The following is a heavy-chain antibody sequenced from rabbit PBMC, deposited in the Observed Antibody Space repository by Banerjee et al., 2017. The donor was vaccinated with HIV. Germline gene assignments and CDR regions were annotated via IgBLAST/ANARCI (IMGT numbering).Heavy chain of an antibody. Sequence: QSLEESGGGLVQPGASLTLTCTASGFSFSSGYYMCWVRQAPGKGLEWIACTYTIDNRFTYYASWAKGRFTISKTSSTTVTLQMTSLTGADTATYFCARDLDGVIGWNFGWWGPGTLVTVS. CDR1: GFSFSSGYY. J-gene: IGHJ4*01. CDR3: ARDLDGVIGWNFGW. CDR2: TYTIDNRFT. D-gene: IGHD1-1*01. V-gene: IGHV1S40*01.